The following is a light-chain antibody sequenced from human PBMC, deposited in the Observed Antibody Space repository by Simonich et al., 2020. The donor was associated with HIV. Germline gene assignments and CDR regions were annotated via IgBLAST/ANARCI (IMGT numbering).Light chain of an antibody. CDR2: QDY. Sequence: SYELTQPPSVSVSPGQTATITCSGDTLGEKYVCWYQQKPGQSPVLVIYQDYKRPTGIPERFSGSNAGNTASLTISGTQGMDEADYYCQAWDSSTAVFGGGTKLTVL. CDR3: QAWDSSTAV. CDR1: TLGEKY. J-gene: IGLJ3*02. V-gene: IGLV3-1*01.